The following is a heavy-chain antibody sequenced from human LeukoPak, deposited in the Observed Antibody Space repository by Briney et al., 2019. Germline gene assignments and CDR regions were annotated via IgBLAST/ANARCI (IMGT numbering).Heavy chain of an antibody. Sequence: GGSLRLSCAASGFTFSNAWMSWVRQAPGKGLEWVGRIKSKTDGGTTDYAAPVKGRFTISRDDSKNTLYLQMNSLKTEDTAVYYCARGWVASTRSLDYWGQGTLVTVSS. D-gene: IGHD2-2*01. CDR3: ARGWVASTRSLDY. J-gene: IGHJ4*02. CDR1: GFTFSNAW. V-gene: IGHV3-15*01. CDR2: IKSKTDGGTT.